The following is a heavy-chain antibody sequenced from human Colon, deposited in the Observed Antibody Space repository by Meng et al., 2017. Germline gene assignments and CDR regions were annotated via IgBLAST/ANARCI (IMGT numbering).Heavy chain of an antibody. J-gene: IGHJ4*02. CDR3: ARDLYRAYDY. Sequence: EGRRVESGGGLVQPGGSRTLSCAASGLTFSNSWMHWVRQVPGKRLVWVSEISPDGSTTVYADSVKGRFTISKDNAKNTLYLQMNSLGAGDTAVYYCARDLYRAYDYWGQGTLVTVSS. CDR1: GLTFSNSW. V-gene: IGHV3-74*01. D-gene: IGHD3-16*02. CDR2: ISPDGSTT.